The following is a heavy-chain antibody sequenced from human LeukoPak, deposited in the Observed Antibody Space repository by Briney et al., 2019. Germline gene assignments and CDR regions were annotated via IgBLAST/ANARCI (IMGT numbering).Heavy chain of an antibody. CDR3: ARAYYYSSGSYYGMDV. CDR1: GGTFSSYA. V-gene: IGHV1-69*13. Sequence: SVKVSCKASGGTFSSYAISWVRQAPGQGLEWMGGIIPIFGTANYAQKFQGRVTITADESTSTAYLELSSLRSEDTAVYYCARAYYYSSGSYYGMDVWAKGPRSPSP. CDR2: IIPIFGTA. D-gene: IGHD3-10*01. J-gene: IGHJ6*02.